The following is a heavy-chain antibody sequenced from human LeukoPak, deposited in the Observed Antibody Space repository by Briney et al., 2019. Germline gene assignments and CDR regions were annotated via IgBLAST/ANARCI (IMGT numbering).Heavy chain of an antibody. V-gene: IGHV3-53*01. CDR3: ARDLRIAVAGNYYYYYGMDV. CDR2: IYSGGST. Sequence: PGGSLRLSCAASGFTFSSNYMSWVRQAPGKGLEWVSVIYSGGSTYYADSVKGRFTISRDNSKNTLYLQMNSLRAEDTAVYYCARDLRIAVAGNYYYYYGMDVWGQGTTVTVSS. J-gene: IGHJ6*02. CDR1: GFTFSSNY. D-gene: IGHD6-19*01.